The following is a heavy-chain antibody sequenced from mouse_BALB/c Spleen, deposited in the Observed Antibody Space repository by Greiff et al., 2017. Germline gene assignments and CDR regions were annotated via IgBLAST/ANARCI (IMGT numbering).Heavy chain of an antibody. V-gene: IGHV1S135*01. J-gene: IGHJ4*01. CDR2: IDPFNGGT. CDR3: ARQLLRDYAMDY. CDR1: GYSFTSYY. Sequence: VQLQQSGPELMKPGASVKISCKASGYSFTSYYMHWVKQSHGKSLEWIGYIDPFNGGTSYNQKFKGKATLTVDKSSSTAYMHLSSLTSEDSAVYYCARQLLRDYAMDYWGQGTSVTVSS. D-gene: IGHD1-1*01.